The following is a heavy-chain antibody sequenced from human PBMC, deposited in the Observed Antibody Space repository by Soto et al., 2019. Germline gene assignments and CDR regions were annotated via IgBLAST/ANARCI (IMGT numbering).Heavy chain of an antibody. J-gene: IGHJ6*02. D-gene: IGHD2-15*01. Sequence: GGSLRLSCAASGFTFSSYAMSWVRQAPGKGLEWVSAISGSGGSTYYADSVKGRFTISRDNSENTLYLQMNSLRAEDTAVYYCAKVGGGGLYGMDVWGQGTTVTVSS. V-gene: IGHV3-23*01. CDR1: GFTFSSYA. CDR2: ISGSGGST. CDR3: AKVGGGGLYGMDV.